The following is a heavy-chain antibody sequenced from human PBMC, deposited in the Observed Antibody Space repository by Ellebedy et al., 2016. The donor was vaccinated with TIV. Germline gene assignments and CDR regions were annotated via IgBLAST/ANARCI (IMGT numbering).Heavy chain of an antibody. V-gene: IGHV4-30-2*01. J-gene: IGHJ4*02. Sequence: SETLSLXXAVSGGSISSGGYSWSWIRQPPGKGLEWIGYIYHSGSTYYNPSLESRVTISVDRSKNQFSLKLSSVTAADTAVYYCARGGAARSFDYWGQGTLVTVSS. D-gene: IGHD6-25*01. CDR2: IYHSGST. CDR3: ARGGAARSFDY. CDR1: GGSISSGGYS.